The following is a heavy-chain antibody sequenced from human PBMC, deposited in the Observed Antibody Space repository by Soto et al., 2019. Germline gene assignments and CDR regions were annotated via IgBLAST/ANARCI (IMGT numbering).Heavy chain of an antibody. D-gene: IGHD5-12*01. V-gene: IGHV3-72*01. CDR2: TRNKANSYTT. Sequence: EVQLVESGGGLVQPGGSLRLSCAASGFTFSDHYMDWVRQAPGKGLEWVGRTRNKANSYTTEYAASVKGRFTISRDDSKNSLYLQMNSLKTEDTAVYYCARARVTRLRLYYLDYWGQGTLVTVSS. CDR1: GFTFSDHY. J-gene: IGHJ4*02. CDR3: ARARVTRLRLYYLDY.